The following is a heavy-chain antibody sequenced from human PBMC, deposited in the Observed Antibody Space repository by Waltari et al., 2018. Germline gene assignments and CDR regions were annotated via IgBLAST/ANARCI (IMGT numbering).Heavy chain of an antibody. J-gene: IGHJ5*01. CDR1: GVSISSGDYF. Sequence: QVQLQESGPGLVKPSQTLSLTCTVSGVSISSGDYFWTWIRQPPGKGLEWIASIYYSDNTYYNPSLKSRLTRSLDTSKNQFSLKLRSVAAADTAVYYCARERNNYGDSDSWGQGTLVTVSS. CDR3: ARERNNYGDSDS. V-gene: IGHV4-30-4*08. D-gene: IGHD4-17*01. CDR2: IYYSDNT.